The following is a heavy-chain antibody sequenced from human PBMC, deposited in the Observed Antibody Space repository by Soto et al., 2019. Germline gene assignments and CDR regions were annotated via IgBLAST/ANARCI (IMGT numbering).Heavy chain of an antibody. D-gene: IGHD2-21*02. J-gene: IGHJ4*02. V-gene: IGHV4-39*01. CDR3: AETYCGGDCYSTGWFDY. CDR2: IYYSGST. CDR1: GGSISSSSYY. Sequence: QLQLQESGPGLVKPSETLSLTCTVSGGSISSSSYYWGWIRQPPGTGLEWIGSIYYSGSTYYNPSLKSRVTISVDPSKNQFSLKLSSVTAADTAVYYCAETYCGGDCYSTGWFDYWGQGTLVTVSS.